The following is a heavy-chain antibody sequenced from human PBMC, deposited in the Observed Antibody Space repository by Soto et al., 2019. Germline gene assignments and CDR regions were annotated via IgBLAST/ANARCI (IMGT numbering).Heavy chain of an antibody. Sequence: SVKGSCQSSGGTFSRYAISWVRQAPGQGLEWMGGIIPIFGTANYAQKFQGRVTITADESTSTAYMELSSLRSEDTAVYYCAEGYYDSSGYYIDYWGQGTLVTVSS. D-gene: IGHD3-22*01. CDR2: IIPIFGTA. J-gene: IGHJ4*02. V-gene: IGHV1-69*13. CDR3: AEGYYDSSGYYIDY. CDR1: GGTFSRYA.